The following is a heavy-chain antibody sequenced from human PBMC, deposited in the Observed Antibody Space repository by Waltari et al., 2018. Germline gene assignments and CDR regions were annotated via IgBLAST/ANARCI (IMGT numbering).Heavy chain of an antibody. V-gene: IGHV3-48*03. J-gene: IGHJ4*02. Sequence: EVQLVESGGGLVQPGGSLRLSCAASGFTFSSYEMNWVRQAPGKGLEWVSYISSSGSTIYYADSVKGRFTISRDNAKNSLYLQMNSLRAEDTAVYYCARDLSIAARPFDYWGQGTLVTVSS. D-gene: IGHD6-6*01. CDR3: ARDLSIAARPFDY. CDR2: ISSSGSTI. CDR1: GFTFSSYE.